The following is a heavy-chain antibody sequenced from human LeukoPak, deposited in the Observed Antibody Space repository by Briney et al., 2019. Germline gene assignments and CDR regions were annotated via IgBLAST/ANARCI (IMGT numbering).Heavy chain of an antibody. J-gene: IGHJ4*02. Sequence: PGGSLRPSCAASGFTFSKYWMLWVRQAPGKGLESVSRINTDGTVTTYADSVKGRFTVSRGNADNTMFLQMNSVRDEDTAVYYCATKQWLAPPPDSWGQGTPVTVSS. CDR1: GFTFSKYW. CDR2: INTDGTVT. D-gene: IGHD6-19*01. CDR3: ATKQWLAPPPDS. V-gene: IGHV3-74*01.